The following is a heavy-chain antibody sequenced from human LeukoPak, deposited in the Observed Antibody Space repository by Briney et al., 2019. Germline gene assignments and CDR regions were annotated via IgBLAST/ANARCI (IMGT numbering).Heavy chain of an antibody. J-gene: IGHJ4*02. CDR3: ARDRGGYSSSWLANY. CDR2: IKQDGSEK. D-gene: IGHD6-13*01. CDR1: GFTFSSYW. Sequence: GGSLRLSCAASGFTFSSYWMSWVRQAPGKGLEWVANIKQDGSEKYYVDSVKGRFTISRDNAKNSLYLQMNSLRAEDTAVYYCARDRGGYSSSWLANYWGQGTLVTVSS. V-gene: IGHV3-7*01.